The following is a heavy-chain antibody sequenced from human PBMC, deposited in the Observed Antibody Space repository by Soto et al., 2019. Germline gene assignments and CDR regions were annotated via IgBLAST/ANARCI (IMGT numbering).Heavy chain of an antibody. J-gene: IGHJ4*02. V-gene: IGHV3-7*03. D-gene: IGHD6-6*01. CDR2: IKEDGGQI. CDR3: ATQWGKAAHG. CDR1: GFSLGSYW. Sequence: PGGSLRLSCAAAGFSLGSYWMSWVRQAPGKGLEWVANIKEDGGQIYYVDSVKGRFTISRDNAKNSLYLQMNNLRVEDTAVYYCATQWGKAAHGWGQGTLVTVSS.